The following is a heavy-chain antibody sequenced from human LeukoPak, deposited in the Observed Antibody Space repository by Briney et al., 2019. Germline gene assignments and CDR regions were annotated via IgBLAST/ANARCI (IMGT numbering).Heavy chain of an antibody. CDR2: INHSGST. J-gene: IGHJ4*02. CDR1: GGSFSGYY. CDR3: AGPRLRLNY. V-gene: IGHV4-34*01. D-gene: IGHD5-12*01. Sequence: PSETLSLTCAVYGGSFSGYYWSWIRQPPGKGLEWIGEINHSGSTNYNPSLKSRVTISVDTSKNQFSLKLSSVTAADTAVFYCAGPRLRLNYWGQGTLVTVSS.